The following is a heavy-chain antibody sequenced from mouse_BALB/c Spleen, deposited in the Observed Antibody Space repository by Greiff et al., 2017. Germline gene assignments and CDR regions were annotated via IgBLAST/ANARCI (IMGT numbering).Heavy chain of an antibody. V-gene: IGHV5-4*02. J-gene: IGHJ4*01. CDR3: ARSRDAMDY. Sequence: EVNVVESGGGLVQPGGSLKLSCAASGFTFSDYYMYWVRQTPEKRLEWVATISDGGSYTYYPDSVKGRFTISRDNAKNNLYLQMSSLKSEDTAMYYCARSRDAMDYWGQGISVTVSS. CDR2: ISDGGSYT. CDR1: GFTFSDYY. D-gene: IGHD3-3*01.